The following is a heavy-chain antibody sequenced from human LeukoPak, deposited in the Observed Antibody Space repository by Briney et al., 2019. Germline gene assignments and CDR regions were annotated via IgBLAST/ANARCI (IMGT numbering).Heavy chain of an antibody. J-gene: IGHJ4*02. CDR3: ARHTDIAVAPFDY. CDR1: GGSISSYY. V-gene: IGHV4-59*08. D-gene: IGHD6-19*01. CDR2: IYYSGST. Sequence: SETLSLTCTVSGGSISSYYWSWIRQPPGKGLEWIGYIYYSGSTSYNPSLKSRVTISVDTSKNQFSLKLSSVTAADTAVYYCARHTDIAVAPFDYWGQGTLVTVSS.